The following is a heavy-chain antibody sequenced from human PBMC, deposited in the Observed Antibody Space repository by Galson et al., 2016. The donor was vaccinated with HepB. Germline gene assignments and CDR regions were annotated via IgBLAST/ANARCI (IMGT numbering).Heavy chain of an antibody. CDR3: ARGLVQGSWSPTHPFDL. CDR2: RTSGGSI. J-gene: IGHJ3*01. CDR1: SGAIGSYY. D-gene: IGHD6-13*01. V-gene: IGHV4-59*01. Sequence: SETLSLTCTVSSGAIGSYYWSWIRHLPGKGLEWIGCRTSGGSINYNPYLKSRVSMSIDTSKNQFSLNVASVTAADSALYYCARGLVQGSWSPTHPFDLWGQGTMVTVSS.